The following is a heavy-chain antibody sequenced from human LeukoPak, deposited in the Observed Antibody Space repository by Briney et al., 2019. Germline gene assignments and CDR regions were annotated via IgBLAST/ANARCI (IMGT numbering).Heavy chain of an antibody. J-gene: IGHJ4*02. CDR3: ATRIGGGTSYYFDY. D-gene: IGHD6-6*01. CDR2: IHTTGST. CDR1: SGSISSYY. Sequence: SETLSLTCTVSSGSISSYYWSWIRQPAEKGLEWIGRIHTTGSTNYNPSLNSRVTMSLDTSKNQFSLKLTSVTAADTAVYFCATRIGGGTSYYFDYWGQGSLVTVSS. V-gene: IGHV4-4*07.